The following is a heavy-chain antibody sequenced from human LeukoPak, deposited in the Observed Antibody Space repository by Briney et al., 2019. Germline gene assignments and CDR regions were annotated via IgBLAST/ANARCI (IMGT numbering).Heavy chain of an antibody. Sequence: SETLSLTCTVSGGPISSSSYYWGWIRQPPGKGLEWIGSIYYSGSTYYNPSLKSRVTISVDTSKNQFSLKLSSVTAADTAVYYCARPKFGELLSYFDYWGQGTLVTVSS. CDR1: GGPISSSSYY. J-gene: IGHJ4*02. CDR2: IYYSGST. V-gene: IGHV4-39*01. D-gene: IGHD3-10*01. CDR3: ARPKFGELLSYFDY.